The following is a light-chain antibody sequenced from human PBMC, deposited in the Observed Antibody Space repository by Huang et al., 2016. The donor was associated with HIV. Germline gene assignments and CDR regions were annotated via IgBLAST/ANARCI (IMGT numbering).Light chain of an antibody. J-gene: IGKJ2*01. CDR1: ESILRN. CDR2: GTS. CDR3: QQYNKWPPYT. V-gene: IGKV3-15*01. Sequence: VMTQSPATLSVSPGERATLSCRASESILRNLAWYQQRPGQPPRLLIYGTSVRLPGIPDRFRGSGSGTEFSLTISSLQSEDFAVYYCQQYNKWPPYTYGQGTKLEIK.